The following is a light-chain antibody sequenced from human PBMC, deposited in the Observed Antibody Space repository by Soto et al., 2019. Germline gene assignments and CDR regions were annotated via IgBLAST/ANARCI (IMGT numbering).Light chain of an antibody. J-gene: IGLJ1*01. V-gene: IGLV2-11*01. CDR3: CSYAGSYTYV. Sequence: QTSLTQPRPMSGSPGQAVTISCTGTSSVVGGYNYVSWYQQYPGKAPKLMVSDVTKRPSGVPDRFSGSKSGNTASLTISGLLAEDEADYYCCSYAGSYTYVFGTGTKVTVL. CDR1: SSVVGGYNY. CDR2: DVT.